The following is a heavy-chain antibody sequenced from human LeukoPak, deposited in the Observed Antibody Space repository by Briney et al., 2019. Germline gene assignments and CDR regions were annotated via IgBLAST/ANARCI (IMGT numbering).Heavy chain of an antibody. CDR2: IKQDGSEI. D-gene: IGHD5-12*01. CDR3: ARYGGYNLFDY. Sequence: GGSLRLSCAASGFTFSYYWMSWVRQAPGKGLEWVANIKQDGSEIYYVDSVKGRFTISRDNAKNSLYLQMNSLRAEDTAVYYCARYGGYNLFDYWGQGTLVTVSS. V-gene: IGHV3-7*04. J-gene: IGHJ4*02. CDR1: GFTFSYYW.